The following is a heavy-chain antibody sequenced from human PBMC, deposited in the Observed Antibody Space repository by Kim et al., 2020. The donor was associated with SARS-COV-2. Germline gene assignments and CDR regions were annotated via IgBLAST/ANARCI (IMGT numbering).Heavy chain of an antibody. CDR1: GFTFSIDA. V-gene: IGHV3-23*01. CDR3: ARGSDH. J-gene: IGHJ4*02. CDR2: ITGSGDKR. Sequence: GGSLRLSCAASGFTFSIDAMIWVRQAPGMGLECVSVITGSGDKRQYADSVKGRFTISSDNSKSMLYLQMNSLRVEDTAIYYCARGSDHWGQGTLVTVSS.